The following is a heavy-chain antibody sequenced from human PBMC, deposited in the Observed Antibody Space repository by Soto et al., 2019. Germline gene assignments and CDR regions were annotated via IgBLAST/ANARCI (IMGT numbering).Heavy chain of an antibody. CDR2: ISSSSSYI. Sequence: EVQLVESGGGLVKPGGSLRLSCAASGFTFSTYSMNWVRQAPGKGLEWVSSISSSSSYIYYADSVKGRFTISRDNAKNSLYLKMNSLRAGDTVGFYGARDGGGDLKAFDIWGQGTMVTVSS. CDR3: ARDGGGDLKAFDI. J-gene: IGHJ3*02. V-gene: IGHV3-21*01. CDR1: GFTFSTYS. D-gene: IGHD3-16*01.